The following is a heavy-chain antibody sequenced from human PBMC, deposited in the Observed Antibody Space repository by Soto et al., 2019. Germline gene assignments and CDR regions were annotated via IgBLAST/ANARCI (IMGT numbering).Heavy chain of an antibody. V-gene: IGHV4-31*03. CDR2: IYYTGTT. CDR1: GGSISNANYY. Sequence: SETLSLTCTVSGGSISNANYYWSWIRHHPGKGLEWIGYIYYTGTTYYSPSLESRVAISVDTSQNQFSLKLGAVTAADTAVYYCARVRGYSYGFDYWGQGTLVTVSS. D-gene: IGHD5-18*01. CDR3: ARVRGYSYGFDY. J-gene: IGHJ4*02.